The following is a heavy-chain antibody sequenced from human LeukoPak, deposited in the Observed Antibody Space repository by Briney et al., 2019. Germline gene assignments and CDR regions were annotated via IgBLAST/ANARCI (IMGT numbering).Heavy chain of an antibody. J-gene: IGHJ5*02. CDR2: INPSGGNT. CDR3: ARDLYYYDSSGYHAYNWFDP. D-gene: IGHD3-22*01. Sequence: ASVKVSCKASGYTFTNFYMHWVRQAPGQGLEWMGIINPSGGNTSYAQRFQDRVTMTSDTSTSTVYMELSSLRSEDTAVYYCARDLYYYDSSGYHAYNWFDPWGQGTLVTVSS. CDR1: GYTFTNFY. V-gene: IGHV1-46*01.